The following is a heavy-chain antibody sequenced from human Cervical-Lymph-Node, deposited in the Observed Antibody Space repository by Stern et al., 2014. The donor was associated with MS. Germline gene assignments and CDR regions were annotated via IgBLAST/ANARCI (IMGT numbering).Heavy chain of an antibody. CDR2: IHTVGTT. CDR3: AREIAGRRFED. CDR1: GFPVGASY. V-gene: IGHV3-66*01. J-gene: IGHJ4*02. D-gene: IGHD6-6*01. Sequence: EVQLVQSGGGLVQPGGSLRLSCEASGFPVGASYMNWVRQPPGKGLKWVSRIHTVGTTHYADSVKGRFTISRANAKNALYLQMDRLTVEDTAVYYCAREIAGRRFEDWGRGTLVAVSP.